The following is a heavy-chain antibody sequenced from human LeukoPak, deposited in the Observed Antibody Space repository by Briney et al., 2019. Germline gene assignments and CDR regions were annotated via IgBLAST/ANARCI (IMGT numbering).Heavy chain of an antibody. CDR1: GFTFSSYS. D-gene: IGHD3-10*01. V-gene: IGHV3-21*01. Sequence: GGSLRLSCAASGFTFSSYSMNWVRQAPGKGLEWVSSISSSSSYIYYADSVKGRFTISRDNAKNSLYLQMNSLRAEDTAVYYCARDGVDYYGSGSYRCWGQGTLVTVSS. J-gene: IGHJ4*02. CDR3: ARDGVDYYGSGSYRC. CDR2: ISSSSSYI.